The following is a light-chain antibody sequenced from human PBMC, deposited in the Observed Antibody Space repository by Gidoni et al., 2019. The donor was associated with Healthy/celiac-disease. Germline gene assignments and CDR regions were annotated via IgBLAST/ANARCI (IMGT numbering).Light chain of an antibody. V-gene: IGKV4-1*01. CDR2: WAS. Sequence: DIVTTQSPDSLAVSLGERATINCKSSRSVLYSANNKNYLAWYQQKPGQPPKLLIYWASTREAGVPDRFSGSGSGTDFTLTISSLQAEDVAVYYCQQYYSTPLTFXGXTKVEIK. CDR3: QQYYSTPLT. J-gene: IGKJ4*01. CDR1: RSVLYSANNKNY.